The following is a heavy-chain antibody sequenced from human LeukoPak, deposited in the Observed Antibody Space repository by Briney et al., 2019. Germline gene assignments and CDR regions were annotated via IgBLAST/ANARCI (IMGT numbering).Heavy chain of an antibody. CDR3: AKDQGAAGKATLEY. CDR1: GFTLRSYW. CDR2: ISGSSKSI. V-gene: IGHV3-21*04. D-gene: IGHD6-13*01. J-gene: IGHJ4*02. Sequence: PGGSLRLSCAASGFTLRSYWMHWVRQAPGKGLVWVSSISGSSKSIDYADSLKGRFAISRDSAKNSLYLQMNSLSGEDTALYYCAKDQGAAGKATLEYWGQGTLVTVSS.